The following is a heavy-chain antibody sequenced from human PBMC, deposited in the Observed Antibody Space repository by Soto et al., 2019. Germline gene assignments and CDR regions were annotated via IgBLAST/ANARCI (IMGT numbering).Heavy chain of an antibody. D-gene: IGHD5-12*01. CDR2: ISYDGSNK. J-gene: IGHJ4*02. Sequence: QVQLVESGGGVVQPGRSLRLSCAASGFTFSSYGMHWVRQAPGKGLEWVAVISYDGSNKYYADSVKGRFTISRDNSKNALVLRMTSLSAQDTAEYYCCTVATSHSFYYWGQGTLVTVSS. CDR3: CTVATSHSFYY. V-gene: IGHV3-30*03. CDR1: GFTFSSYG.